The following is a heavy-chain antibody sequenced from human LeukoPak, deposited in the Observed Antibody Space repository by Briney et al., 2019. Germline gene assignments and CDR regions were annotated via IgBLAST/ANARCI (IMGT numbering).Heavy chain of an antibody. D-gene: IGHD3-22*01. V-gene: IGHV4-39*01. CDR3: ARTLNYYDSRPIDY. J-gene: IGHJ4*02. CDR1: GGSISSSSYY. Sequence: SETLSLTCTVSGGSISSSSYYWGWIRQPPGKGLEWIGSIYYSGSTYYNPSLKSRVTISVDTSKNQFSQKLSSVTAADTAVYYCARTLNYYDSRPIDYWGQGTLVTVSS. CDR2: IYYSGST.